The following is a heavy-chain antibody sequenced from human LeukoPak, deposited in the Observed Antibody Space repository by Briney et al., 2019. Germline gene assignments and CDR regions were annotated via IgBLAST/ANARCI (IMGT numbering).Heavy chain of an antibody. CDR3: ARGGYCSVSSCYRRELDS. J-gene: IGHJ4*02. D-gene: IGHD2-15*01. V-gene: IGHV1-8*02. CDR1: GYTFTSYD. CDR2: MNPNSGNT. Sequence: ASVKVSCKASGYTFTSYDINWVRQATGQGLEWMGWMNPNSGNTGYAQKFQGRVTMTRDTSISTAYMELSSLRSEDTAVYYCARGGYCSVSSCYRRELDSWGQGTLVSVSS.